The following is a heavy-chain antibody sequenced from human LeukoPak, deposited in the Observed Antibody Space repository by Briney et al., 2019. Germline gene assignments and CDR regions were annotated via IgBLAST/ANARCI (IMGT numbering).Heavy chain of an antibody. V-gene: IGHV4-34*01. CDR1: GGSFSGYY. Sequence: SETLSLTCAVYGGSFSGYYWSWIRQPPGKGLEWIGEINHSGSTNYNPSLKSRVTISVDTSKNQFSLKLSSVTAADTAVFYCARDGPSVYFDYWGQGPWSPSPQ. CDR3: ARDGPSVYFDY. CDR2: INHSGST. J-gene: IGHJ4*02.